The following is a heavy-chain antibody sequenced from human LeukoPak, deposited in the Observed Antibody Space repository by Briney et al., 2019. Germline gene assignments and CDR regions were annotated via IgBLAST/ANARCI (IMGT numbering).Heavy chain of an antibody. D-gene: IGHD3-22*01. CDR3: AKGYYDSSGYYSTPY. V-gene: IGHV3-23*01. J-gene: IGHJ4*02. CDR1: GFIFSSYG. CDR2: ISGSGSGGST. Sequence: GGSLRLSCAASGFIFSSYGMTWVRQAPGKGLEWVSAISGSGSGGSTYYADSVKGRFTISRDNSKNTLYLQMNSLRAEDTAVYYCAKGYYDSSGYYSTPYWGQGTLVTVSS.